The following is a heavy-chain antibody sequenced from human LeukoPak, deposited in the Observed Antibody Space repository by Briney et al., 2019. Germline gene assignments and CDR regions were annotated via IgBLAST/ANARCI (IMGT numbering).Heavy chain of an antibody. CDR3: ARGSPQLVRMTIDY. CDR1: GFPFNTYS. V-gene: IGHV3-21*01. CDR2: ISSSSSYI. D-gene: IGHD6-6*01. Sequence: SGGSLRLSCSASGFPFNTYSMNSVRQAPAKGLEWVSSISSSSSYIYYADSVKGRFTISRDNAKNSLYLQMNSLRAEDTAVYYCARGSPQLVRMTIDYWGQGTLVTVSS. J-gene: IGHJ4*02.